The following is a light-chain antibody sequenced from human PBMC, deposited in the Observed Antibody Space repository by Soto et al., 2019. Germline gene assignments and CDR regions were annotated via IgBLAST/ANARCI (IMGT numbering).Light chain of an antibody. CDR3: QQSNSPPRT. CDR2: AAS. CDR1: QTISSY. J-gene: IGKJ1*01. V-gene: IGKV1-39*01. Sequence: DIQMTQSPSSLSASVGDRVTITCRASQTISSYLNWYQQKPGTAPKLLIYAASSLQSGVPSRFSGSGSGTDFTLTISSLQPEDFATYYCQQSNSPPRTFGQGTKVDI.